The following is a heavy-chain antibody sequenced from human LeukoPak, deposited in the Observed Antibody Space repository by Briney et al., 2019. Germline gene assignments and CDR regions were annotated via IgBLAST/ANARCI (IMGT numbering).Heavy chain of an antibody. Sequence: GGSLRLSCVVSGFIFSSYSMNWVRQAPGKGLEWVSSISTSSIYIYYADSVKGRFTISRDNAKNSLYLQMNSLRAEDTAVYYCARGQDTVVTSRDAFDIWGQGTMVTVSS. CDR1: GFIFSSYS. D-gene: IGHD4-23*01. V-gene: IGHV3-21*01. CDR2: ISTSSIYI. J-gene: IGHJ3*02. CDR3: ARGQDTVVTSRDAFDI.